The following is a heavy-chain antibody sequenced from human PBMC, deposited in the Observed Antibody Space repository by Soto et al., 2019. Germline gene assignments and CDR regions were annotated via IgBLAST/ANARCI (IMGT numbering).Heavy chain of an antibody. V-gene: IGHV3-74*01. J-gene: IGHJ4*02. CDR3: ARDQNTDFFDY. CDR1: GFTLSSYW. D-gene: IGHD2-2*02. CDR2: INSDGSST. Sequence: GSLRLSCAASGFTLSSYWMHWVRQAPGKGLVWVSRINSDGSSTSYADSVKGRFTISRDNAKNTLYLQMNSLRAEDTAVYYCARDQNTDFFDYWGQGTLVTVSS.